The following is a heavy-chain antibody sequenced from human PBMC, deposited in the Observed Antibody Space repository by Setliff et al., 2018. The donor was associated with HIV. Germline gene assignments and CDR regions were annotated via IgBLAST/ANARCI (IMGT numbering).Heavy chain of an antibody. CDR2: IRSKAYGGTT. CDR1: GFTFGDYA. Sequence: GVLRLSCTASGFTFGDYAMSWVRQAPGKGLEWVGFIRSKAYGGTTEYAASVKGRFTISRDDSKSIAYLQMNSLKTEDTAVYYCTREVVPAAMGYYYYYMDVWGKGTTVTVSS. CDR3: TREVVPAAMGYYYYYMDV. V-gene: IGHV3-49*04. J-gene: IGHJ6*03. D-gene: IGHD2-2*01.